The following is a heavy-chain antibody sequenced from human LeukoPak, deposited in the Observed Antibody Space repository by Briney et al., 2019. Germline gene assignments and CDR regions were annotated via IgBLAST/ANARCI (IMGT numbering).Heavy chain of an antibody. V-gene: IGHV3-30-3*01. Sequence: GGSLRLSCAASGFTFGSYAMHWVRQAPGKGLEWVAIISHDGNNEYNADSVKGRFTISRDNTKNTLYLQMNSLRAEDTAVYYCARASYHYDSSNSKGAFDIWGQGTMVTVSS. CDR1: GFTFGSYA. CDR2: ISHDGNNE. J-gene: IGHJ3*02. CDR3: ARASYHYDSSNSKGAFDI. D-gene: IGHD3-22*01.